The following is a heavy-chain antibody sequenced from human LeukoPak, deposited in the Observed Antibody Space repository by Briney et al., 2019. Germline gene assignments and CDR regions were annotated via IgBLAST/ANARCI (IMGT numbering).Heavy chain of an antibody. CDR1: GGTFSSYA. J-gene: IGHJ3*02. Sequence: GASVKVSCKASGGTFSSYAINWVRQAPGQGLEWMGRIIPMLGTVNYAQKFQGRVTITADKSTSTAYMELSSLRSEDTAVYYCARGSEMATTQGAFDIWGQGTMVTVSS. D-gene: IGHD5-24*01. CDR3: ARGSEMATTQGAFDI. V-gene: IGHV1-69*04. CDR2: IIPMLGTV.